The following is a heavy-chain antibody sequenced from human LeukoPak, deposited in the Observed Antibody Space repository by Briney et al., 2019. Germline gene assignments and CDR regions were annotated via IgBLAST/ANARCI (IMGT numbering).Heavy chain of an antibody. Sequence: SETLSLTCAVYGGSFSGYYWSWIRQPPGKGREWIGEINHSGSTNYSPSLKSRVTISVDTSKNHVSLRQSSVTAADTAVYYCARSNPRSSGSYDYWGQGTLVTVSS. CDR2: INHSGST. V-gene: IGHV4-34*01. J-gene: IGHJ4*02. D-gene: IGHD6-19*01. CDR3: ARSNPRSSGSYDY. CDR1: GGSFSGYY.